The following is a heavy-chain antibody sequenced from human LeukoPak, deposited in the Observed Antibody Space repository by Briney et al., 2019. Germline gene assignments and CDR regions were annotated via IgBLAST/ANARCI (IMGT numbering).Heavy chain of an antibody. CDR2: INPNSGGT. CDR1: GYTFTGYY. V-gene: IGHV1-2*02. J-gene: IGHJ6*03. CDR3: ARVRVVVPAAILHYYYMDV. Sequence: ASVKVSCKASGYTFTGYYMHWVRQAPRQGLEWMGWINPNSGGTNYAQKFQGRVTMTRDTSISTAYMELSRLRSDDTAVYYCARVRVVVPAAILHYYYMDVWGKGTTVTISS. D-gene: IGHD2-2*02.